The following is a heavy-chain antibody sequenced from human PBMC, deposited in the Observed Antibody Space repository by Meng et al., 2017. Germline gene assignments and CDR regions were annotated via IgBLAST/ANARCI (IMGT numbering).Heavy chain of an antibody. D-gene: IGHD1-26*01. Sequence: VRLRVSGRAVVQSAASLRLSWSAAGCTFSSQDMHWVRQAPGKGLEWVSIISYDGSNKYYADSVKGRFTISRDNSKNTLYLQMNSLRAEDTAVYYCARDRLGGATTGNFQHWGQGTLVTVSS. CDR3: ARDRLGGATTGNFQH. CDR2: ISYDGSNK. J-gene: IGHJ1*01. CDR1: GCTFSSQD. V-gene: IGHV3-30*04.